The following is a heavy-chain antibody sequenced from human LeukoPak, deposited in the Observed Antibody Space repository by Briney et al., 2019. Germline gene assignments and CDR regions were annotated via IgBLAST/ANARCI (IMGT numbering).Heavy chain of an antibody. J-gene: IGHJ1*01. Sequence: PSQTLSLTCTVSGGSISSGGYYWSWIRQHPGKGLEWIGYIYYSGSTYYNPSLKSRVTISVDTSKNQFSLKLSSVTAADTAVYYCARGPPYYDILTGYYNGKYFQHWGQGTLVTVSS. V-gene: IGHV4-31*03. CDR3: ARGPPYYDILTGYYNGKYFQH. CDR2: IYYSGST. CDR1: GGSISSGGYY. D-gene: IGHD3-9*01.